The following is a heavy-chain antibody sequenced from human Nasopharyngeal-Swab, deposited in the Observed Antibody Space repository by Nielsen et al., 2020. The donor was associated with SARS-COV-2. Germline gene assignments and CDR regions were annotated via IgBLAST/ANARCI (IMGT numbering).Heavy chain of an antibody. J-gene: IGHJ5*02. CDR1: GFTLATYE. V-gene: IGHV3-48*03. CDR2: ISTSGATI. CDR3: ARASRGWS. D-gene: IGHD6-19*01. Sequence: GSLRLPCVASGFTLATYEMNWVRQAPGKGLEWVSYISTSGATIHYADSVRGRFTISRDNAKKSLYLQMNSLRAEDTAVYYCARASRGWSWGQGTLVTVSS.